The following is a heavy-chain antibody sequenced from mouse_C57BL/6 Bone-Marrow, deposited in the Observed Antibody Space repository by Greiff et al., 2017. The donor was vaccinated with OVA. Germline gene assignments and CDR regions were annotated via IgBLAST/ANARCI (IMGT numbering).Heavy chain of an antibody. J-gene: IGHJ4*01. V-gene: IGHV2-5*01. CDR2: IWRGGST. CDR3: AKMVPYYYAMGY. Sequence: VKLVESGPGLVQPSQSLSITCTVSGFSLTSYGVHWVRQSPGKGLEWLGVIWRGGSTDYNAAFMSRLSITKDNSKSQVCFKMNSLQADDTAIYYCAKMVPYYYAMGYWGQGTSVTVSS. D-gene: IGHD2-2*01. CDR1: GFSLTSYG.